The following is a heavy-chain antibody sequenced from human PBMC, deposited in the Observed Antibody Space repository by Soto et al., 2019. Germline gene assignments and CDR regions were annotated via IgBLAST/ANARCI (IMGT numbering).Heavy chain of an antibody. CDR2: IMPVFRTP. D-gene: IGHD2-8*01. J-gene: IGHJ6*02. V-gene: IGHV1-69*12. CDR3: ARDNDRPQLGGNYYYILDV. Sequence: QVQLEQSGAEVKQPGSSVKVSCKASGGTFRTAAISWVRQAPGQGLEWMGGIMPVFRTPDYAQKFQGRVTITADESTNTAYMELSGLRCDDTAVYYCARDNDRPQLGGNYYYILDVWGQGTTITVSS. CDR1: GGTFRTAA.